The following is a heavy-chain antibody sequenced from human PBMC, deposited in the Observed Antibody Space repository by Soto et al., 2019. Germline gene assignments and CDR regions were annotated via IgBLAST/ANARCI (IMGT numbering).Heavy chain of an antibody. D-gene: IGHD3-10*01. CDR3: ARVRGVGVYAFDI. CDR2: INAGNGNT. Sequence: QVQLVQSGAEVKKPGASVKVSCKASGYTFTSYAMHWVRQAPGQRLEWMGWINAGNGNTKYSQKFQGRVTITRDTXASTAYMELSSLRSEDTAVYYCARVRGVGVYAFDIWGQGTMVTVSS. CDR1: GYTFTSYA. V-gene: IGHV1-3*01. J-gene: IGHJ3*02.